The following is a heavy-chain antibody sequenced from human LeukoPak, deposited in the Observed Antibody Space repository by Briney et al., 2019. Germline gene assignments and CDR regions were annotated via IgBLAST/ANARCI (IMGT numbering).Heavy chain of an antibody. J-gene: IGHJ6*04. CDR3: AGGYSSSWVDV. Sequence: KASETLSLTCTVSGGSISSYYWSWIRQPPGKGLEWIGYIYYSGSTNYNPSLKSRVTISVDTSKNQFSLKLSSVTAADTAVYYCAGGYSSSWVDVWGKGTMVTVSS. CDR1: GGSISSYY. CDR2: IYYSGST. D-gene: IGHD6-13*01. V-gene: IGHV4-59*01.